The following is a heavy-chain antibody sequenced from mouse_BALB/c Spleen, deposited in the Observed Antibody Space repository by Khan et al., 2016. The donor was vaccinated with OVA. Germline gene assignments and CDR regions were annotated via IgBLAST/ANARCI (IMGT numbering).Heavy chain of an antibody. Sequence: VQLQESGAELARPGASVKMSCKASGYTFTSYTIHWIKLRPGQGLEWIGYINPSNGYTNYNQKFKDKATLTADKSSTTAYMELRSLTSDDSALYDCGRDGAYHRNDGWFAYWGQGTLVTVSA. CDR2: INPSNGYT. J-gene: IGHJ3*01. V-gene: IGHV1-4*01. CDR1: GYTFTSYT. D-gene: IGHD2-14*01. CDR3: GRDGAYHRNDGWFAY.